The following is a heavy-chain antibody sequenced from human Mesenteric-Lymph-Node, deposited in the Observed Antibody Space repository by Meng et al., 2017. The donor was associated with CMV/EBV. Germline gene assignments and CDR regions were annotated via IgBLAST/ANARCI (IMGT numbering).Heavy chain of an antibody. CDR3: ARDSSGWYSFGYYYGMDV. J-gene: IGHJ6*02. V-gene: IGHV1-18*04. CDR1: FTRYG. CDR2: ISAYNGNT. Sequence: FTRYGISWVRQAPGQGLEWMGWISAYNGNTNYAQKLQGRVTMTTDTSTSTAYMELRSLRSDDTAVYYCARDSSGWYSFGYYYGMDVWGQGTTVTVSS. D-gene: IGHD6-19*01.